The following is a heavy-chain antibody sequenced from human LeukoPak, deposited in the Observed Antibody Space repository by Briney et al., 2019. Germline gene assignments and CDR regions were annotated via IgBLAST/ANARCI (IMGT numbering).Heavy chain of an antibody. J-gene: IGHJ5*02. CDR2: IYYSGST. Sequence: SETLSLTCTVSGGSIAGSSYYWVWIRQPPGNGLEWIGTIYYSGSTYYNPSLKSRVTISVDTSKNQFSLKLSSVTAADTAVYYCASTAAAGNDWFDPWGQGTLVTVSS. CDR3: ASTAAAGNDWFDP. V-gene: IGHV4-39*07. D-gene: IGHD6-13*01. CDR1: GGSIAGSSYY.